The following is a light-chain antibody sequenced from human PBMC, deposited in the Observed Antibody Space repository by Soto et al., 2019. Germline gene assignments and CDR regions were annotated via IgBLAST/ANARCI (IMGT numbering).Light chain of an antibody. Sequence: QSALTQPASVSGSPGQSITISCTGTSSDVGGYNYVSWYQQHPGKAPKLMVYDVSNRPSGVSNRFSGSKSANTASLSISGLQSEDEAIYYCSSYASSSSLVVFGGGTKVTVL. CDR2: DVS. J-gene: IGLJ2*01. V-gene: IGLV2-14*03. CDR1: SSDVGGYNY. CDR3: SSYASSSSLVV.